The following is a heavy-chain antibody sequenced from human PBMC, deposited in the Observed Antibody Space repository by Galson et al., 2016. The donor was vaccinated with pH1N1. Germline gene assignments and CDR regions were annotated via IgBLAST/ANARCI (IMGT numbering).Heavy chain of an antibody. CDR3: VGPLGNPPGY. Sequence: SLRLSCAASGFTFSSYWMSWVRQAPGKGLEWLANIKPDGSEKYYVDSVKGRFTISRDNAKKSLYLQMNSLRAEDTAVYFCVGPLGNPPGYWGQGTLVTVSS. V-gene: IGHV3-7*01. CDR2: IKPDGSEK. CDR1: GFTFSSYW. D-gene: IGHD1-14*01. J-gene: IGHJ4*02.